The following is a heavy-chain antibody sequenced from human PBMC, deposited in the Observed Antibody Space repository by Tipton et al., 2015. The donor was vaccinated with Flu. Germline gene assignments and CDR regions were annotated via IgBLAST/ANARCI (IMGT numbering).Heavy chain of an antibody. CDR3: ARAMSGDYPSLDY. CDR1: GGSISRGSYY. D-gene: IGHD4-17*01. Sequence: TLSLTCTVSGGSISRGSYYWNWIRQPAGKGLEWIGRIYTNVNTNYKPSFKSRVTISIDRSKNQFSLNLKSVTAADTAVYFCARAMSGDYPSLDYWGQGTLVTVSS. CDR2: IYTNVNT. J-gene: IGHJ4*02. V-gene: IGHV4-61*02.